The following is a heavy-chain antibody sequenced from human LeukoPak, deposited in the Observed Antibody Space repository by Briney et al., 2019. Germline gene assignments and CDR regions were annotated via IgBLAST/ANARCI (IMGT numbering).Heavy chain of an antibody. Sequence: SETLSLTCTVSGGSISSYYWSWIRQPPGKGLEWIGYIYYSGSTYYNPSLKSRVTISADTSTNKFFLRPSSVAAADTAVYYCGSPLIAAAGTWFDPWGQGTLVTVSS. D-gene: IGHD6-13*01. CDR1: GGSISSYY. CDR3: GSPLIAAAGTWFDP. J-gene: IGHJ5*02. CDR2: IYYSGST. V-gene: IGHV4-59*08.